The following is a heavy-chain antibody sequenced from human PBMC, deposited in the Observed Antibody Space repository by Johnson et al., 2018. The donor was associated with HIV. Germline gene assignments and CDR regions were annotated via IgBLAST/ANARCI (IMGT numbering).Heavy chain of an antibody. Sequence: VQLVESGGGVVQPGRPLRLSCAASVFTFSRSPMHWVRPAPGKGLEWVGRITIKTDGGTPDYAAPVKGRFTISRDDSNNTLYLQMNSLKTEDTAVYYCTTEWWSYAFDIWGQGTMVTVSS. CDR3: TTEWWSYAFDI. V-gene: IGHV3-15*01. D-gene: IGHD2-15*01. CDR1: VFTFSRSP. CDR2: ITIKTDGGTP. J-gene: IGHJ3*02.